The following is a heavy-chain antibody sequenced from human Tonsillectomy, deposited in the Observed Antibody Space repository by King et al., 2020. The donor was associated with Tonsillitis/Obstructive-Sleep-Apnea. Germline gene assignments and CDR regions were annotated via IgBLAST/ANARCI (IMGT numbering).Heavy chain of an antibody. J-gene: IGHJ4*02. CDR3: AILFTDMDLYYFDY. D-gene: IGHD5-18*01. CDR1: GGSFSGYY. CDR2: INHSGST. V-gene: IGHV4-34*01. Sequence: QVQLQQWGAGLLKPSETLSLTCAVYGGSFSGYYWSWIRQPPGKGLEWIGEINHSGSTNYNPSLKSRVTISVDTSKNRFSLKLSSVTAADTAVYYCAILFTDMDLYYFDYWGQGNLVTVSS.